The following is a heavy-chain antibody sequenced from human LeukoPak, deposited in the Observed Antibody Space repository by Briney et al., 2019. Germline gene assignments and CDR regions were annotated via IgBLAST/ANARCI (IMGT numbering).Heavy chain of an antibody. CDR3: ASGGGTPDPLSPRDAFDI. V-gene: IGHV4-31*03. CDR1: GGSISSGGYY. Sequence: TLSLTCTVSGGSISSGGYYWSWIRQHPGKGLEWIGYIYYSGSTHYNPSLKSRVTVSVDTSKNQFSLKLSSVTAADTAVYYCASGGGTPDPLSPRDAFDIWGQGTMVTVSS. CDR2: IYYSGST. J-gene: IGHJ3*02. D-gene: IGHD2-15*01.